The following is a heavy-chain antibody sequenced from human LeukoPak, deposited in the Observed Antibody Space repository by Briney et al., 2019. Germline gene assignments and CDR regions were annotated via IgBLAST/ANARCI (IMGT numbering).Heavy chain of an antibody. Sequence: GSVKVSCKASGYTFTSYGISWVRQAPGQGLEWMGWISAYNGNTNYAQKLQGRVTMTTDTSTSTAYMELRSLRSDDTAVYYCARDSYDILTGYYLRFDYWGQGTLVTVS. CDR3: ARDSYDILTGYYLRFDY. CDR1: GYTFTSYG. D-gene: IGHD3-9*01. V-gene: IGHV1-18*01. J-gene: IGHJ4*02. CDR2: ISAYNGNT.